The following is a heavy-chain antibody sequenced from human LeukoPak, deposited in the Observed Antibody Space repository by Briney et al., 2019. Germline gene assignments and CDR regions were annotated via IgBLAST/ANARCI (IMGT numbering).Heavy chain of an antibody. CDR2: IKQDGSEK. CDR3: ARDRQYYDFWTFDY. Sequence: GGSLRLSRAASGFTFSSYWMSWVRQAPGKGLEWVANIKQDGSEKYYVDSVKGRFTISRDNAKNSLYLQMNSLRAEDTAVYYCARDRQYYDFWTFDYWGQGTLVTVSS. V-gene: IGHV3-7*01. D-gene: IGHD3-3*01. CDR1: GFTFSSYW. J-gene: IGHJ4*02.